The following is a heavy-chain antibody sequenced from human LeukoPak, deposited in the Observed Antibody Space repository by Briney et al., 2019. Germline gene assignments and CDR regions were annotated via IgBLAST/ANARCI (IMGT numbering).Heavy chain of an antibody. J-gene: IGHJ4*02. CDR3: ARERTLTSCYDY. V-gene: IGHV1-2*02. CDR2: INPNSGGT. D-gene: IGHD2-15*01. CDR1: GYSFTAYY. Sequence: GASVTVSYTASGYSFTAYYMHWVRQAPGQGREWMGWINPNSGGTNYAQKFQGRVTMTRDTSISTAYMKLSRLRSDDTAVYYCARERTLTSCYDYWGQGTLVTVSS.